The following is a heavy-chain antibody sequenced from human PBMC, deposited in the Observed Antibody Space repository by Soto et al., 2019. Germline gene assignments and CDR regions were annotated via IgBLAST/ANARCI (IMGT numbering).Heavy chain of an antibody. V-gene: IGHV2-5*02. J-gene: IGHJ4*02. D-gene: IGHD1-1*01. CDR2: IYWDDDK. CDR1: GFSLSTNGVG. CDR3: AHSKRWVEYFDY. Sequence: QITLKESGPTLVKPTQTLTLTCTFSGFSLSTNGVGVGWIRQPPGKALEWLALIYWDDDKHYSPALKNRLTVTKDSSKKQVVLTMTNMDPVDTATYFCAHSKRWVEYFDYWGQGALVTVSS.